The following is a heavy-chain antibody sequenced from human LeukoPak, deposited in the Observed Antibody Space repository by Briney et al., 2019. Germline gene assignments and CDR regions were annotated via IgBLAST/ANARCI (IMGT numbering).Heavy chain of an antibody. J-gene: IGHJ4*02. CDR1: GGSISSSSYY. CDR2: IYYSGST. Sequence: SKTLSLTCTVSGGSISSSSYYWGWIRQPPGKGLEWIGSIYYSGSTYYNPSLKSRVTISVDTSKNQFSLKLSSVTAADTAVYYCARDLSDYYGSGSYYNQGVYWGQGTLVTVSS. V-gene: IGHV4-39*07. D-gene: IGHD3-10*01. CDR3: ARDLSDYYGSGSYYNQGVY.